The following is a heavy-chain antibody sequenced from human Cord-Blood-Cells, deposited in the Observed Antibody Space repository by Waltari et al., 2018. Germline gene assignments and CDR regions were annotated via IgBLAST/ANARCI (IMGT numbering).Heavy chain of an antibody. D-gene: IGHD6-6*01. J-gene: IGHJ4*02. Sequence: QVQLQESGPGLVKPSQTLSLTCTVSGGSISSGSYYWSWIRKPAGKGLEWIGYIYTSGSTNYNPSLKSRVTISVDTSKNQFSLKLSSVTAADTAVYYCARAFSSIAARYFDYWGQGTLVTVSS. CDR2: IYTSGST. V-gene: IGHV4-61*09. CDR1: GGSISSGSYY. CDR3: ARAFSSIAARYFDY.